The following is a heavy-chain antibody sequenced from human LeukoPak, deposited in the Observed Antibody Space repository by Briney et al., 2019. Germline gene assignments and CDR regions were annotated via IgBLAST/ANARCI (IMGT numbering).Heavy chain of an antibody. CDR2: IYYSGST. CDR3: ARHGALVADFDY. Sequence: PSETLSLTCTVSGGSISSSSYYWGWIRQPPGKGLEWIGSIYYSGSTYYNPSLKSRVTISVDTSKNQFSLKLSSVTAADTAVYYCARHGALVADFDYWGQGTLVTVSS. V-gene: IGHV4-39*01. CDR1: GGSISSSSYY. J-gene: IGHJ4*02. D-gene: IGHD5-12*01.